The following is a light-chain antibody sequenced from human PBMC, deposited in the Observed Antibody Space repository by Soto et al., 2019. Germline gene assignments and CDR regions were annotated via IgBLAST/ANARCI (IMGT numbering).Light chain of an antibody. J-gene: IGKJ1*01. CDR3: QQYNNWPPVWT. Sequence: EIVMTQSPATLSVSPGERATLSCRVSQSVSSNLAWYQQKPGQAPRLLIYGASTRATGIPARFSGSGSGTEFTLTISSLQSEDFAVYYCQQYNNWPPVWTFGQGTNVEIK. V-gene: IGKV3-15*01. CDR1: QSVSSN. CDR2: GAS.